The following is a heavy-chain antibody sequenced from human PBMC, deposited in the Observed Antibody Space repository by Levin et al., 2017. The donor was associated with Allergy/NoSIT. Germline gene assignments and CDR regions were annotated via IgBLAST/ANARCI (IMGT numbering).Heavy chain of an antibody. V-gene: IGHV3-21*01. Sequence: GGSLRLSCAASGFTFSDYRMNWIRQAPGKGLEWVSSISSVSTYIKYAESVKGRFTISRDNARNSLFLQMNSLRADDTAVYYCARESEQWLQEDGCDIWGQGTTVTVSS. CDR1: GFTFSDYR. D-gene: IGHD6-19*01. J-gene: IGHJ3*02. CDR2: ISSVSTYI. CDR3: ARESEQWLQEDGCDI.